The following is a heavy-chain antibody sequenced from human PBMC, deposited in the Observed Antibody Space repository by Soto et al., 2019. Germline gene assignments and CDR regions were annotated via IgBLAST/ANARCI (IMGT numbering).Heavy chain of an antibody. J-gene: IGHJ6*02. CDR2: IWYDGSNK. CDR3: ARRPDDYGDYYVMDV. Sequence: QVQLVESGGGVVQPGRSLRLSCAASGFTFSSYGMHWVRQAPGKGLEWVAVIWYDGSNKYYADSVKGRFTISRDNSKNTLYLQMNSLRAEDTAVYYCARRPDDYGDYYVMDVWGQGTTVTVSS. D-gene: IGHD4-17*01. V-gene: IGHV3-33*01. CDR1: GFTFSSYG.